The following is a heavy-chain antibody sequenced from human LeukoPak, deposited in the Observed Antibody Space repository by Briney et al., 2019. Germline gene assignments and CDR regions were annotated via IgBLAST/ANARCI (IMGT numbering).Heavy chain of an antibody. J-gene: IGHJ4*02. CDR1: GFTFTTYW. V-gene: IGHV3-7*01. D-gene: IGHD3-22*01. Sequence: PGGSLRLSCAASGFTFTTYWLSWVRQPPGKGLEWVANIKQDGTEKYYVDSVKGRFTISRDNAKNSLFLQMNSLRAEDTAVYYCARDKEDSSGFPLGYWGQGTLVTVSS. CDR2: IKQDGTEK. CDR3: ARDKEDSSGFPLGY.